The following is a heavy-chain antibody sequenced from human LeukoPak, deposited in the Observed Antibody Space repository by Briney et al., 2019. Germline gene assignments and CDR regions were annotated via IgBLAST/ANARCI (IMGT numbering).Heavy chain of an antibody. CDR1: GFSFNNYD. CDR2: IGTGTDT. J-gene: IGHJ3*02. V-gene: IGHV3-13*01. Sequence: GGSLRLSCAASGFSFNNYDMHWVRQVTGEGLEWVSHIGTGTDTHFADSVKGRFSISRDNAKNSLYLQMNRLTAGDTGVYYCTRDRRADYGRNVDGFDIWGQGTTVIVSS. D-gene: IGHD4-23*01. CDR3: TRDRRADYGRNVDGFDI.